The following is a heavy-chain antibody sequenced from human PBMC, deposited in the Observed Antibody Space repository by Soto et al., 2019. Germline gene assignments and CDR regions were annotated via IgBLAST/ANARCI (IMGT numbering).Heavy chain of an antibody. V-gene: IGHV3-30*18. CDR3: AKEEEYYDFWSGFPNAFAI. J-gene: IGHJ3*02. Sequence: PGGSLRLSCAASGFTFSSYGMHWVRQAPGKGLEWVAVISYDGSNKYYADSVKGRFTISRDNSKNTLYLQMNSLRAEDTAVYYCAKEEEYYDFWSGFPNAFAIWGQGTMVTVSS. CDR1: GFTFSSYG. CDR2: ISYDGSNK. D-gene: IGHD3-3*01.